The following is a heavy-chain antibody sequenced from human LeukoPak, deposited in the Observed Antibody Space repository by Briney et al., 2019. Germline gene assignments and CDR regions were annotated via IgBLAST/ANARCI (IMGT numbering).Heavy chain of an antibody. CDR2: INYSGST. D-gene: IGHD3-10*01. CDR3: ARYVVYGSGKYYFDY. CDR1: GGSVSSTTYY. V-gene: IGHV4-39*01. Sequence: PSETLSLTCTVSGGSVSSTTYYRSWIRQPPGKGPEWIASINYSGSTYYNPSLKSRVTISVDTSENQFSLKLSSVTAADTAVYYCARYVVYGSGKYYFDYWGQGTLVTVSS. J-gene: IGHJ4*02.